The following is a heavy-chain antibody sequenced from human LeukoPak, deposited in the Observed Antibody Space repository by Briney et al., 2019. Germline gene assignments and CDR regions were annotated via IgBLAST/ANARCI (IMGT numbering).Heavy chain of an antibody. CDR2: ISSSSLSL. CDR1: GFTFSSYG. D-gene: IGHD5-18*01. J-gene: IGHJ4*02. V-gene: IGHV3-48*01. Sequence: PGGSLRLSCAASGFTFSSYGMHWVRQAPGKGLEWVSYISSSSLSLYYADSVKGRFTISRDKAKNSLYLQMNSLRAEDTAVYYCARDPTPTQLWFRGSFDYWGQGALVTVSS. CDR3: ARDPTPTQLWFRGSFDY.